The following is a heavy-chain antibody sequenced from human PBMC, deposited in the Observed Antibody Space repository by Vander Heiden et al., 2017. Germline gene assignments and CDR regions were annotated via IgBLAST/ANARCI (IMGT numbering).Heavy chain of an antibody. CDR3: AGPRGSYYNRVQNWFDP. CDR2: IYYSGST. V-gene: IGHV4-39*01. Sequence: QLQLQESGPGLVKPSETLSLTCTVPGGSISSSSYYWGGIRQPPGKGREWIGIIYYSGSTYYNPSLKSRVTISVDTSKNQFSLKLSSVTAADTAVYYCAGPRGSYYNRVQNWFDPWGQGTLVTVSS. CDR1: GGSISSSSYY. J-gene: IGHJ5*02. D-gene: IGHD3-10*01.